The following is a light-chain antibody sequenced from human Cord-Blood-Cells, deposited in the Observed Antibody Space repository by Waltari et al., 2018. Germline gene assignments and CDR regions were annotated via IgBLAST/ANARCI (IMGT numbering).Light chain of an antibody. CDR3: QQRSNS. Sequence: EIVLTQSPATPSLSPGERATLSCRASQSVSSYLAWYQQKPGQAPRLLIYDASNRATGIPARFSGSGSGTDFTLTISSLEPEDFAVYYCQQRSNSFGGGTKVEIK. CDR1: QSVSSY. J-gene: IGKJ4*01. V-gene: IGKV3-11*01. CDR2: DAS.